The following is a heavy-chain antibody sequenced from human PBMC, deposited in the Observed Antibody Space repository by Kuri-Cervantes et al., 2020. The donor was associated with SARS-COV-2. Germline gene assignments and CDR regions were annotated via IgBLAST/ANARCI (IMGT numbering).Heavy chain of an antibody. CDR3: ARVGYQLLLGTDY. D-gene: IGHD2-2*01. J-gene: IGHJ4*02. V-gene: IGHV4-31*03. Sequence: LRLSCTASGGAISSGGYYWSWIRQHPGKGLEWIGYIYYTGNTYYNPSLKSRVTISVDTSKNQFSLRLRFVTAADTAVYYCARVGYQLLLGTDYWGQGTLVTVSS. CDR1: GGAISSGGYY. CDR2: IYYTGNT.